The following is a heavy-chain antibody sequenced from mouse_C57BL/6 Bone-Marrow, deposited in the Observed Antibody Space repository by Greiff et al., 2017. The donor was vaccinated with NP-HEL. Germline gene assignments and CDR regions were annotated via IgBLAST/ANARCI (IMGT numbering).Heavy chain of an antibody. CDR2: IHPNSGST. V-gene: IGHV1-64*01. CDR3: AKYDYDVGYFDY. D-gene: IGHD2-4*01. Sequence: QVQLQQPGAELVKPGASVTLSCKASGYTFTSYWMHWVKQRPGQGLEWIGMIHPNSGSTNYNEKFKSKATLTVDKSSSTAYMQLSSLTSEDSAVYYCAKYDYDVGYFDYWGQGTTLTVSS. J-gene: IGHJ2*01. CDR1: GYTFTSYW.